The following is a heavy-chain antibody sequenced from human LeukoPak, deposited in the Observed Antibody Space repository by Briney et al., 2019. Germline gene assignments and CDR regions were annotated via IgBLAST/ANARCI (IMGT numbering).Heavy chain of an antibody. CDR2: INHSGST. V-gene: IGHV4-34*01. D-gene: IGHD6-6*01. CDR1: GGSFSGYY. CDR3: ATSLTSIAATIKEAEYFQH. J-gene: IGHJ1*01. Sequence: SETLSLTCAVYGGSFSGYYWSWIRQPPGKGLEWIGEINHSGSTNYNPSLKSRVTISVDTSKNQFSLKLSSVTAADTAVYYCATSLTSIAATIKEAEYFQHWGQGTLVTVSS.